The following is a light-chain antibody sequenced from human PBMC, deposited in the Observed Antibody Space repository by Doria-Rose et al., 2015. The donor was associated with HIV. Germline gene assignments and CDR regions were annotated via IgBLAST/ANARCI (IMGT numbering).Light chain of an antibody. Sequence: TQSPGTLSLSPGERATLSCRASQSFSSTYSAWYQQKPGQAPSLLIYDGSTRATGIPVRFSASGSGTDFTLTINRLEPEYSALYYCHQYGTSWTFGQGTKVEI. CDR3: HQYGTSWT. V-gene: IGKV3-20*01. J-gene: IGKJ1*01. CDR1: QSFSSTY. CDR2: DGS.